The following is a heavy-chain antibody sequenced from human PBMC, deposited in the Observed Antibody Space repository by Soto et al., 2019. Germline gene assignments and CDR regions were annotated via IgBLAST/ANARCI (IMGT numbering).Heavy chain of an antibody. CDR2: ISAYNGNT. CDR1: GYTFTSYG. Sequence: GASVKVSCKASGYTFTSYGISWVRQAPGQGLEWMGWISAYNGNTNYAQKLQGRVTMTTDTSTSTAYMELRSLRSDDTAVYYCARMPAAAGITYYYYYMDVWGKGTTVTVSS. CDR3: ARMPAAAGITYYYYYMDV. V-gene: IGHV1-18*01. J-gene: IGHJ6*03. D-gene: IGHD6-13*01.